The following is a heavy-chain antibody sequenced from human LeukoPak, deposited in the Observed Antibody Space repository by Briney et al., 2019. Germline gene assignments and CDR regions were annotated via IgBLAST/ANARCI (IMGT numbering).Heavy chain of an antibody. CDR1: GFIFSLYC. Sequence: GGSLRLSCAASGFIFSLYCMHWVRQAPGKGPTWVSRICPDGTGISYADSVKARFTTSRDNAKNTVYLQMNGLREEDTAVYYCVRDFRSADYWGQGTLVTVSS. CDR3: VRDFRSADY. CDR2: ICPDGTGI. J-gene: IGHJ4*02. V-gene: IGHV3-74*01.